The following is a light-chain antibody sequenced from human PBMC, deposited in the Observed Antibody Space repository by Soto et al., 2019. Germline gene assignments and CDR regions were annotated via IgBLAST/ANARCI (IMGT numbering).Light chain of an antibody. CDR3: QQYGDSPAT. J-gene: IGKJ3*01. Sequence: EIVLTQSPATLSLSPGERATLSCRASQSVSSYLAWYQQKPGQAPRLLISDASNRATGIPARFSGSGSGTDFTLTISSLEPEDFAVYYCQQYGDSPATFGPGTKVDIK. CDR2: DAS. V-gene: IGKV3-11*01. CDR1: QSVSSY.